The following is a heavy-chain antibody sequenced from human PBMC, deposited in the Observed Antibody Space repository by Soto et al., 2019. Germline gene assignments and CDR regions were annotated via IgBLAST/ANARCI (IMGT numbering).Heavy chain of an antibody. CDR3: AREWGLLPYYVMNV. J-gene: IGHJ6*02. CDR1: GDSVTSGSYY. D-gene: IGHD7-27*01. CDR2: ISYTGRT. V-gene: IGHV4-61*03. Sequence: NPSETLSLTCIVSGDSVTSGSYYWTWLRQPPGKGLEWIGYISYTGRTKYNPSLQSRVTISVDTSKNDFSLNLSSVTAADTAVYFCAREWGLLPYYVMNVWGHGTEVTVSS.